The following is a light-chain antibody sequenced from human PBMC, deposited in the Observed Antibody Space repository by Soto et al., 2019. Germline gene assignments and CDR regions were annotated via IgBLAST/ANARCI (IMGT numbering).Light chain of an antibody. J-gene: IGKJ1*01. CDR2: AAS. CDR3: QQSYSTPPT. V-gene: IGKV1-39*01. Sequence: DIQITQSPPSLSESVVDRVTITCRASQSISTYLNWYQQKPGKAPKLLISAASSLQSGVPSRFSGRGSGTDFTLTISSLQPEDFATYYCQQSYSTPPTFGQGTKVDIK. CDR1: QSISTY.